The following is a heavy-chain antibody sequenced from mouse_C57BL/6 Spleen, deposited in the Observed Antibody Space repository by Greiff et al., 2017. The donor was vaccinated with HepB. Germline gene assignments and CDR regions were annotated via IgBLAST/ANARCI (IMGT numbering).Heavy chain of an antibody. Sequence: EVQLQQSGPVLVKPGASVKMSCKASGYTFTDYYMNWVKQSHGKSLEWIGVINPYNGGTSYNQKFKGKATLTVDKSSSTAYMELNSLTSEDSAVYYCARGDYTGEAMDYWGQGTSVTVSS. D-gene: IGHD2-12*01. CDR3: ARGDYTGEAMDY. CDR2: INPYNGGT. CDR1: GYTFTDYY. J-gene: IGHJ4*01. V-gene: IGHV1-19*01.